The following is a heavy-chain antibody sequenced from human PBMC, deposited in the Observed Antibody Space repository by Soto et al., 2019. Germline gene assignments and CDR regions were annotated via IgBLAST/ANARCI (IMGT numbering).Heavy chain of an antibody. CDR1: GGTFSSYA. Sequence: SVKVSCKASGGTFSSYAISWVRQAPGQGLEWMGGIIPIFGTANYAQKFQGRVTITADESTSTAYMELSSLRSEDTAVYYWARVAYCYGSSGDRRLRPRGKGWLDNWGKGAVVTVAS. V-gene: IGHV1-69*13. CDR3: ARVAYCYGSSGDRRLRPRGKGWLDN. CDR2: IIPIFGTA. D-gene: IGHD3-22*01. J-gene: IGHJ5*02.